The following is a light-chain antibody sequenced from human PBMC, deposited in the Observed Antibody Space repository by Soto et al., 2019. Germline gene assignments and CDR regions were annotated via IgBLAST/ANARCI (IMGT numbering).Light chain of an antibody. CDR2: DVN. CDR1: SNDVGDYDY. J-gene: IGLJ1*01. Sequence: QSVLTQPRSVSGSPGQSVTISCTGTSNDVGDYDYVSWYQQYPGKAPKLIIYDVNKRPSGVPDRFSGSKSGNTASLTISALHAEDEADYYCCSYAGGYTFVFGTGTKLTVL. CDR3: CSYAGGYTFV. V-gene: IGLV2-11*01.